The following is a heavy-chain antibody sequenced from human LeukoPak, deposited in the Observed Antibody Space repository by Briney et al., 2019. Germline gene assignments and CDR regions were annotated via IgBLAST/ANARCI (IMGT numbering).Heavy chain of an antibody. CDR1: GYTFTSYA. V-gene: IGHV7-4-1*02. J-gene: IGHJ6*03. CDR2: INTNTGSP. D-gene: IGHD6-13*01. CDR3: AREIAAAENYYYMDV. Sequence: ASVKVSCKASGYTFTSYAMNWVRQAPGQGLEWMGWINTNTGSPTYAQGFTGRFVFSLDTSVSTAYLQISSLKAEDTAVYYCAREIAAAENYYYMDVWGKGTTVTVSS.